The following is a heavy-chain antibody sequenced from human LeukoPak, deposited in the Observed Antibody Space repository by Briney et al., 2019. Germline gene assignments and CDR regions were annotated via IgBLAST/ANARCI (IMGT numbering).Heavy chain of an antibody. Sequence: SETLSLTCTVSGDSMNGHSWSWIRQSPGKGLEWIAYIYDTGNTNTSPSLKSRVTLSVDTSKKQFSLRLSSVTAADTAVYYCARGVRVGFSSYYFDYWGQGTLVTVSS. CDR3: ARGVRVGFSSYYFDY. CDR1: GDSMNGHS. D-gene: IGHD6-6*01. CDR2: IYDTGNT. V-gene: IGHV4-59*11. J-gene: IGHJ4*02.